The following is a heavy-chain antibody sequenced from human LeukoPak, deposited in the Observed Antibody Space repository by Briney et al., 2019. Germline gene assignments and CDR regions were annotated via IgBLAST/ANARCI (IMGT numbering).Heavy chain of an antibody. D-gene: IGHD2-2*01. Sequence: SVKVSCKASGGTFSSYAISWVRQAPGQGLEWMGGIIPIFGTANYAQKFQGRVTITADESTSTAYMELSSLRSEDTAVYYCARGWSVVVVPAASYYYYYGMDVWGQGNHGHRLL. CDR1: GGTFSSYA. CDR2: IIPIFGTA. V-gene: IGHV1-69*13. CDR3: ARGWSVVVVPAASYYYYYGMDV. J-gene: IGHJ6*02.